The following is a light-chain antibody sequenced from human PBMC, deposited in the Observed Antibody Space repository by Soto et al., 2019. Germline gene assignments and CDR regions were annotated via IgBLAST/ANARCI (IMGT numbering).Light chain of an antibody. Sequence: IQMTQSPTSLSASVGDRVTITCRASQDIRNFVAWYQQKPGKAPKLLIYAASTLQSGVPSRFSGSGSGTDFTLPLNSLQPEDVATYSCQKYSSVPVFGPGTKVEIK. J-gene: IGKJ3*01. V-gene: IGKV1-27*01. CDR3: QKYSSVPV. CDR1: QDIRNF. CDR2: AAS.